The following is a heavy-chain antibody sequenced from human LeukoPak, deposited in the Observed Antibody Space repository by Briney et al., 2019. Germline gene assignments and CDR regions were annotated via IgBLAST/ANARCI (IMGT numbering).Heavy chain of an antibody. CDR2: VYWNDDK. CDR3: AHSVSMWPNWFDP. J-gene: IGHJ5*02. V-gene: IGHV2-5*01. D-gene: IGHD2-21*01. CDR1: GGSISSSSYY. Sequence: TLSLTCTVSGGSISSSSYYWGWIRQPPGKALEWLAVVYWNDDKHYSPSLKSRLTVTKDTSKNQVVLTMTNMDPVDTATYYCAHSVSMWPNWFDPWGQGTLVTVSS.